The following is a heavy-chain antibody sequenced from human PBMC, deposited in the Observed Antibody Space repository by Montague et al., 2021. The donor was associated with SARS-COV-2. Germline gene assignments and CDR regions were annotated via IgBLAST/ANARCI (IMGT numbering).Heavy chain of an antibody. V-gene: IGHV4-34*01. Sequence: SETLSLTCAVYGGSLSGYYWSWIRQPPGEGLEWIGEINHSGSTNYNPSLKSRVTISVDTSKNQFSLKLSSVTAADTAVYYCASLTLGYCSSTSCYSDWFDPWGQGTLVTVSS. CDR1: GGSLSGYY. J-gene: IGHJ5*02. D-gene: IGHD2-2*02. CDR3: ASLTLGYCSSTSCYSDWFDP. CDR2: INHSGST.